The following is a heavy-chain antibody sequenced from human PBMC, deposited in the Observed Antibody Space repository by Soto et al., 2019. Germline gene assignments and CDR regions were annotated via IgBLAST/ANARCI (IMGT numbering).Heavy chain of an antibody. CDR1: GGSISSYY. Sequence: PSETLSLTCTVSGGSISSYYWSWIRQPPGKGLEWIGYIYYNGSTNYNPSLKSRVTMSVDTSKNHFSLKLISVTTADTAVYFCAREGNLGRWIQPLDSWGQGTLVTVSS. CDR2: IYYNGST. CDR3: AREGNLGRWIQPLDS. V-gene: IGHV4-59*01. J-gene: IGHJ4*02. D-gene: IGHD2-2*03.